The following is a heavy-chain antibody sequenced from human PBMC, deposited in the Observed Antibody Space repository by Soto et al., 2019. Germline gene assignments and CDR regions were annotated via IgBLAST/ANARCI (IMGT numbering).Heavy chain of an antibody. J-gene: IGHJ4*02. D-gene: IGHD3-9*01. CDR2: ISYDGSNK. CDR1: GFTFSSYG. CDR3: ANGRSRHYDILSLDY. Sequence: QVQLVESGGGVVQPGRSLRLSCAASGFTFSSYGMHWVRQAPGKGLEWVAVISYDGSNKYYADSVKGRFTISRDNSKNTLYLQMNSLRAEDTAVYYCANGRSRHYDILSLDYWGQGTLVTVSS. V-gene: IGHV3-30*18.